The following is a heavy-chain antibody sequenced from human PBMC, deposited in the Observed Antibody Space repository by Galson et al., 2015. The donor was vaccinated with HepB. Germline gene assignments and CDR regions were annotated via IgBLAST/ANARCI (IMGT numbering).Heavy chain of an antibody. J-gene: IGHJ4*02. D-gene: IGHD5-18*01. CDR2: IYYTGST. CDR3: ARHDIDSYGHQDY. V-gene: IGHV4-59*08. CDR1: GGSISSYY. Sequence: SETLSLTCTVSGGSISSYYWSWIRQPPGKGLEWIGYIYYTGSTNYNPSLKSRVSISVDTSKNQLSLKLSSVTAADTAVYYCARHDIDSYGHQDYWGQGTLVTVSS.